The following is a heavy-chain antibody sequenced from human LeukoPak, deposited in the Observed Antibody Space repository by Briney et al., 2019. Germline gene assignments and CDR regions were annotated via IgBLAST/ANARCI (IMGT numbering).Heavy chain of an antibody. J-gene: IGHJ4*02. D-gene: IGHD5-18*01. V-gene: IGHV1-69*13. Sequence: SVKVSCKASGGTFSSYAISWVRQAPGQGLEWMGGIIPIFGTANYAQKFQGRVTITADESTSTAYMELSSLRSEDTAVYYCARDLRYSYGYRYYFDYWGQGTLVTVSS. CDR1: GGTFSSYA. CDR2: IIPIFGTA. CDR3: ARDLRYSYGYRYYFDY.